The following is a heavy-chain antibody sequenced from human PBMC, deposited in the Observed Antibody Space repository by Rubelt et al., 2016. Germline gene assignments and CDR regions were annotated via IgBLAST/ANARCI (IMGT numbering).Heavy chain of an antibody. Sequence: GKGLEWIGYIYYSGSTNYNPSLKSRVTISVDTSKNQFSLKLSSVTAADTAVYYCARSSGRWLQSAFDYWGQGTLVTVSS. J-gene: IGHJ4*02. CDR3: ARSSGRWLQSAFDY. D-gene: IGHD5-24*01. V-gene: IGHV4-59*08. CDR2: IYYSGST.